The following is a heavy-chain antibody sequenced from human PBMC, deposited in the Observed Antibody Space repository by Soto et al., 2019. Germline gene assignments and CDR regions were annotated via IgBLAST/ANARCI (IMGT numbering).Heavy chain of an antibody. Sequence: SGPTLVNPTQTLTLTCTFSGFSLSTSGMCVSWIRQPPGKALEWLALIDWDDDKYYSTSLKTRLTISKDTSKNQVVLTMTNMDPVDTATYYCARIQGPPSSRWYGWDFSFDPWGQGTLVTVSS. J-gene: IGHJ5*02. CDR2: IDWDDDK. CDR1: GFSLSTSGMC. CDR3: ARIQGPPSSRWYGWDFSFDP. V-gene: IGHV2-70*01. D-gene: IGHD6-13*01.